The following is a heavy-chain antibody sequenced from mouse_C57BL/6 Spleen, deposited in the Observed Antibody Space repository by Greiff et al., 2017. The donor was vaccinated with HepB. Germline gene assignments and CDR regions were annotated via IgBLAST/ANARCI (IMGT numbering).Heavy chain of an antibody. V-gene: IGHV14-1*01. D-gene: IGHD1-1*01. CDR2: IDPEDGDT. J-gene: IGHJ1*03. Sequence: VQLQQSGAELVRPGASVKLSCTASGFNFKDYYMHWVKQRPEQGLEWIGRIDPEDGDTEYAPKFQGKATMTADPSSNTAYLQLSSLTSEDTAVYYCTTSYYGSSHWYFDVWGTGTTVTVSS. CDR3: TTSYYGSSHWYFDV. CDR1: GFNFKDYY.